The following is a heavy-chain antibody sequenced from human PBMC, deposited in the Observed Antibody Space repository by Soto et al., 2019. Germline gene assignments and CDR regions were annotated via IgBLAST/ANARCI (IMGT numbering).Heavy chain of an antibody. CDR1: GGSISSGGYY. D-gene: IGHD3-22*01. J-gene: IGHJ4*02. CDR2: INHSGST. V-gene: IGHV4-39*07. Sequence: SETLSLTCTVSGGSISSGGYYWSWIRQHPGKGLEWIGEINHSGSTNYNPSLKSRVTISVDTSKNQFSLKLSSVTAADTAVYYCARWLNYFDYWGQGTLVTVSS. CDR3: ARWLNYFDY.